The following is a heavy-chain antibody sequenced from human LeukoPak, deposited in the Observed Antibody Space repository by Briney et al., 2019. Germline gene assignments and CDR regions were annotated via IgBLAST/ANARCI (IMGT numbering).Heavy chain of an antibody. CDR3: ARKIAVTNYGMDV. CDR1: GGSISSGDYY. J-gene: IGHJ6*02. Sequence: SETLSLTCTVSGGSISSGDYYWSWIRQPPGKGLEWIGYIYYSGSTNYNPSLKSRVTISVDTSKNQFSLKLSSVTAADTAVYYCARKIAVTNYGMDVWGQGTTVTVSS. CDR2: IYYSGST. V-gene: IGHV4-61*08. D-gene: IGHD6-19*01.